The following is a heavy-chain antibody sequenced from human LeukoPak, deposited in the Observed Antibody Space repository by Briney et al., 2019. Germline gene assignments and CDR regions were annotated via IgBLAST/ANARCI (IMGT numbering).Heavy chain of an antibody. CDR3: ARVFYCSSTSCRPGTFDY. D-gene: IGHD2-2*01. J-gene: IGHJ4*02. CDR1: GFTFSSYA. V-gene: IGHV3-30-3*01. CDR2: ISFDGTNK. Sequence: GGSLRLSCAASGFTFSSYAMHWVRQAPGKGLEWVALISFDGTNKYYADSVKGRFTISRDNSKNTLYLQMNSLRAEDTAVYYCARVFYCSSTSCRPGTFDYWGQGTLVTVSS.